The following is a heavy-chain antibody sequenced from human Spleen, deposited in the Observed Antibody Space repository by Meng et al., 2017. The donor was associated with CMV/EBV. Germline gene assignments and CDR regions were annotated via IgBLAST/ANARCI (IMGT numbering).Heavy chain of an antibody. CDR1: GGSFSGYS. J-gene: IGHJ4*02. CDR2: INHSGST. D-gene: IGHD1-1*01. CDR3: ARGNWNDGRYFDY. V-gene: IGHV4-34*01. Sequence: CSVYGGSFSGYSWSLIRQPPGKGLEWIGEINHSGSTNYNPSLKSRVTISVDTSKNQFSLKLSSVTAADTAVYYCARGNWNDGRYFDYWGQGTLVTVSS.